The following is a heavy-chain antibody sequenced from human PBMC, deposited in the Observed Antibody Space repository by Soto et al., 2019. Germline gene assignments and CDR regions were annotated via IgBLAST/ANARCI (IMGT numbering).Heavy chain of an antibody. V-gene: IGHV3-23*01. J-gene: IGHJ4*02. CDR1: GFTFSSYA. CDR3: ARRGSGSYYAY. CDR2: ISGSGGST. D-gene: IGHD1-26*01. Sequence: EVQLLESGGGLVQPGGSLRLSCVASGFTFSSYAMRWVRQAPGKGLEWVSAISGSGGSTYYADSVKGRFTISRDNSKNTLYLQMNSLRAEDTAVYYCARRGSGSYYAYWGQGTLVTVSS.